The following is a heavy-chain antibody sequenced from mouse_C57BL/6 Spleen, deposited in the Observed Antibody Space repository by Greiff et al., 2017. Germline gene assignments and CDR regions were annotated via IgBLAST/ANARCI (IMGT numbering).Heavy chain of an antibody. V-gene: IGHV1-81*01. D-gene: IGHD1-1*01. CDR2: IYPRSGNT. J-gene: IGHJ2*01. CDR3: ARWGTVVAKGDYFDD. CDR1: GYTFTSYG. Sequence: QVQLQQSGAELARPGASVKLSCKASGYTFTSYGISWVKQRTGQGLEWIGEIYPRSGNTYYNEKFKGKATLTADKSSSTAYMELRSLTSEDSAVYFGARWGTVVAKGDYFDDWGQGTTLTVSS.